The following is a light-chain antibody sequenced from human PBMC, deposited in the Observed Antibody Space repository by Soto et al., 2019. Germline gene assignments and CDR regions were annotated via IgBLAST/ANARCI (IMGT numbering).Light chain of an antibody. V-gene: IGLV3-21*04. Sequence: SYELTQPPSVSVAPGRTAIITCGGSKVGSKSVHWYQQKPGQAPVLVIYYDVDRPSGIPERFSGSNSGDTATLTIASVEAGDEADYYCQVWDGSTHHLGFGGGTKLTVL. J-gene: IGLJ3*02. CDR3: QVWDGSTHHLG. CDR2: YDV. CDR1: KVGSKS.